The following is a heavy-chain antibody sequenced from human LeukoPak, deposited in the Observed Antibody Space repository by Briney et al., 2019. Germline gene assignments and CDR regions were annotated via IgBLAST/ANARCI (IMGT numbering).Heavy chain of an antibody. CDR3: ARDPSRYDLDY. J-gene: IGHJ4*02. Sequence: GGSLRLSCAASGFSFSRSYMNWVRQAPGKGLEWVATIKQDGVDKYYVDSVKGRFTISRDTAKNPLFLQMNSLRAEDTAVYYCARDPSRYDLDYWGQGTLVTVSS. V-gene: IGHV3-7*01. D-gene: IGHD5-12*01. CDR2: IKQDGVDK. CDR1: GFSFSRSY.